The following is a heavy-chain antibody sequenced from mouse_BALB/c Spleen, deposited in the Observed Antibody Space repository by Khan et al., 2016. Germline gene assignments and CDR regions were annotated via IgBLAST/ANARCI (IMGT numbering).Heavy chain of an antibody. D-gene: IGHD2-10*01. V-gene: IGHV4-1*02. CDR2: INPDSSTI. Sequence: EVKLLESGGGLVQPGGSLKLSCAASGFDFSRYWMSWVRQAPGKGLEWIGEINPDSSTINYTPSLKDKFIISRDNAKNTLYLQMSKVRSEDTALYYCARQGLLWSTTGYVDVWGAGTTVTVSS. CDR3: ARQGLLWSTTGYVDV. CDR1: GFDFSRYW. J-gene: IGHJ1*01.